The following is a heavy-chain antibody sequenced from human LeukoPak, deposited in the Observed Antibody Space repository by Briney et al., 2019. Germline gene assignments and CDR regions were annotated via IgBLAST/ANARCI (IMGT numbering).Heavy chain of an antibody. CDR2: ISDSGGST. D-gene: IGHD5/OR15-5a*01. CDR3: AKVLSVYGDFDY. Sequence: PGGSLRLSCAASGYTFSRYAMSWVRRARRKGLECVSGISDSGGSTYYADSVKGRFFISRDNSKNTLHLQMNSLRAEDTAVYYCAKVLSVYGDFDYWGQGTLVTVSS. V-gene: IGHV3-23*01. CDR1: GYTFSRYA. J-gene: IGHJ4*02.